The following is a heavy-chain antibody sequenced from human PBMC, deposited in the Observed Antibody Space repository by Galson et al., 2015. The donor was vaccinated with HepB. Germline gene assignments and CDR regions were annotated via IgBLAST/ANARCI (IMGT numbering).Heavy chain of an antibody. CDR3: ARGFGVTMVRGPPIYYGMDV. CDR1: GYSFTSYW. Sequence: QSGAEVKKPGESLRISCKGSGYSFTSYWISWVRQMPGKGLEWMGRIDPSDSYTNYSPSFQGHVTISADKSISTAYLQWSSLKASDTAMYYCARGFGVTMVRGPPIYYGMDVWGQGTTVTVSS. CDR2: IDPSDSYT. D-gene: IGHD3-10*01. J-gene: IGHJ6*02. V-gene: IGHV5-10-1*01.